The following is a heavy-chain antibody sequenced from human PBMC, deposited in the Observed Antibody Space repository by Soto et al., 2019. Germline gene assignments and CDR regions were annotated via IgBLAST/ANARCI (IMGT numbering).Heavy chain of an antibody. CDR2: IYYSGST. Sequence: PSETLSLTCTLSGGSISSSSYYWGWIRQPPGKGLEWIGSIYYSGSTYYNPSLKSRVTISVDTSKNQFSLKLSSVTAADTAVYYCARHQTTVNKRWYFDLWGRGTLVTVSS. CDR3: ARHQTTVNKRWYFDL. D-gene: IGHD4-17*01. V-gene: IGHV4-39*01. J-gene: IGHJ2*01. CDR1: GGSISSSSYY.